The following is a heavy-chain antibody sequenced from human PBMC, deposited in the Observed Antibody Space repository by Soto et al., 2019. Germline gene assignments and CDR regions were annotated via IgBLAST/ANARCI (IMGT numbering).Heavy chain of an antibody. V-gene: IGHV4-59*01. CDR2: IHYSGTT. CDR3: AAGEASSRSLAPYYLDV. Sequence: PSETLSLTCTVSGGSMRNYFWTWIRQPPGKGLEWIGYIHYSGTTSFFPSYNPSLRSRVTISEDTSKNQFSLKLLSVTTADTAVYFCAAGEASSRSLAPYYLDVWGQGTLVTVSS. CDR1: GGSMRNYF. D-gene: IGHD6-13*01. J-gene: IGHJ4*02.